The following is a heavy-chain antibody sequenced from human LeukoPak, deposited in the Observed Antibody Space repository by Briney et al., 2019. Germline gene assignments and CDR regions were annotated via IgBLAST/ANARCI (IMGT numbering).Heavy chain of an antibody. D-gene: IGHD2-15*01. CDR2: IKQDGSEK. CDR3: ARPSGYCSGGSCFPFDY. J-gene: IGHJ4*02. Sequence: GGSLRLSCAASGFTFSSYAMHWVRQAPGKGLEWVANIKQDGSEKYYVDSVKGRFTISRDNAKNSLYLQMNSLRAEDTAVYHCARPSGYCSGGSCFPFDYWGQGTLVTVSS. V-gene: IGHV3-7*01. CDR1: GFTFSSYA.